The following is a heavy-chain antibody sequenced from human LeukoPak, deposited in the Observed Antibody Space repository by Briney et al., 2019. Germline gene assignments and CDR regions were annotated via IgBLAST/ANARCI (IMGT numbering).Heavy chain of an antibody. CDR2: INPNSGGT. Sequence: ASVKVSCKASGYIFTVYYMHWVRQAPGQGLEWMGWINPNSGGTNYAQKFQGRVTMTRNTSISTAYMELSSLRSEDTAVYYCARGPARTFGSGSNWFDPWGQGTLVTVSS. CDR1: GYIFTVYY. D-gene: IGHD3-10*01. CDR3: ARGPARTFGSGSNWFDP. V-gene: IGHV1-2*02. J-gene: IGHJ5*02.